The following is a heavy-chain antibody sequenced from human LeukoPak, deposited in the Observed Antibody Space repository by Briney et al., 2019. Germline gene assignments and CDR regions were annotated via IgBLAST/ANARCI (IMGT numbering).Heavy chain of an antibody. CDR3: ARDFPARDWFFDL. J-gene: IGHJ2*01. Sequence: ASVKVSCKASGYTFTSYSMNWVRQAPGQGLEYMGWINANTGNPTYAQGFTGRFVFPLDTSVSTAYLQISSLKAEDTAVYYCARDFPARDWFFDLWGRGTLVTVSS. V-gene: IGHV7-4-1*02. CDR2: INANTGNP. CDR1: GYTFTSYS.